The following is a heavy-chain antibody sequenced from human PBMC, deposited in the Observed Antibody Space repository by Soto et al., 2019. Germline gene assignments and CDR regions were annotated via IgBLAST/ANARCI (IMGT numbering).Heavy chain of an antibody. Sequence: LRLSCAASGFTFSSYGMHWVRQAPGKGLEWVAVIWYDGSNKYYADSVKGRFTISRDNSKNTLYLQMNSLRAEDTAVYYCARMGSMGYCSGGSCYPSDAFDIWGQGTMVTVSS. CDR2: IWYDGSNK. D-gene: IGHD2-15*01. V-gene: IGHV3-33*01. CDR3: ARMGSMGYCSGGSCYPSDAFDI. CDR1: GFTFSSYG. J-gene: IGHJ3*02.